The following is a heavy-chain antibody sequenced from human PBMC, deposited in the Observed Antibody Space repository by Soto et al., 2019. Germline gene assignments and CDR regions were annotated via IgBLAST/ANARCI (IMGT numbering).Heavy chain of an antibody. CDR2: INLSAGST. CDR3: AVRDPDILTACSWSMDV. D-gene: IGHD3-9*01. V-gene: IGHV1-46*01. J-gene: IGHJ6*02. Sequence: GASVKVSWKESGHTFTSCCMHWVRQAPGQGLECMGIINLSAGSTSYAQKFQGRVTIIRDTSTSIVYMDMSSLRSEDTAVYYCAVRDPDILTACSWSMDVWGQGTRDTVSS. CDR1: GHTFTSCC.